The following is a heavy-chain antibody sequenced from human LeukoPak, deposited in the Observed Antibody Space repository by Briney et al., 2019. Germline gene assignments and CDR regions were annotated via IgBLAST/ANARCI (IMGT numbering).Heavy chain of an antibody. D-gene: IGHD2-15*01. V-gene: IGHV3-30*02. Sequence: PVGSLRLSCAASGFTFSTYGMHWVRQAPGKGLEWVAFIRFDGTNKYYADSVKGRFATSRDSSKNTLYLQMNSLRAEDTAVYYCAKGYCSGSCYNGLDYWGQGTLVTVSS. CDR1: GFTFSTYG. CDR3: AKGYCSGSCYNGLDY. CDR2: IRFDGTNK. J-gene: IGHJ4*02.